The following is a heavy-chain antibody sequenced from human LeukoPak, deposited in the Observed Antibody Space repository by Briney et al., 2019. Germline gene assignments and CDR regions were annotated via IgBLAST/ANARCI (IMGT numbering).Heavy chain of an antibody. J-gene: IGHJ3*02. CDR1: GYSSSSGYY. CDR3: ARGAPGGPRNPGAFDI. V-gene: IGHV4-4*07. D-gene: IGHD3-10*01. Sequence: PSETLSLTCTVSGYSSSSGYYWSWIRQPAGKGLEWIGRIYTSGSTNYNPSLKSRVTMSVDTSKSQFSLKLSSVTAADTAVYYCARGAPGGPRNPGAFDIWGQGTMVTVSS. CDR2: IYTSGST.